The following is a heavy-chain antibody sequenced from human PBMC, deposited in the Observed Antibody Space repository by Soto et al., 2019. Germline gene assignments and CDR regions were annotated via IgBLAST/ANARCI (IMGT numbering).Heavy chain of an antibody. CDR2: FDPEDGET. J-gene: IGHJ4*02. CDR3: ATVSYSSSWYPYFDY. CDR1: GYTLTELS. Sequence: ASVKVSCKVSGYTLTELSMHWVRQAPGKGLEWMGGFDPEDGETIYAQKFQGRVTMTEDTSTDTAYMELSSLRSEDTAVYYCATVSYSSSWYPYFDYWGQGTLVTVSS. V-gene: IGHV1-24*01. D-gene: IGHD6-13*01.